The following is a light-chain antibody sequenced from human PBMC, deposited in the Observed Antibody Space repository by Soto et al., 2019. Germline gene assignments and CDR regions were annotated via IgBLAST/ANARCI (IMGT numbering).Light chain of an antibody. CDR3: CSYAPGSTWV. CDR2: EVS. V-gene: IGLV2-23*02. J-gene: IGLJ3*02. CDR1: SSDVGSYNF. Sequence: QSVLTQPASVSGSPGQSITISCTGSSSDVGSYNFVSWYQQHPGKGPKLMIYEVSKRPSGVSYRFSGSKSGNTASLTISGLQAEDEADYYCCSYAPGSTWVFGGGTKLTVL.